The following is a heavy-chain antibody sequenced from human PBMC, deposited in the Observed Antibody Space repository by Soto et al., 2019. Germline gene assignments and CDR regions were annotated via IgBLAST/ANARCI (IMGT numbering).Heavy chain of an antibody. CDR1: GFTFSSYA. CDR2: ISYDGSNK. V-gene: IGHV3-30-3*01. CDR3: ARDLMEGLDPVGATDY. Sequence: QVQLVESGGGVVQPGRSLRLSCAASGFTFSSYAMHWVRQAPGKGLEWVAVISYDGSNKYYADSGKGRFTISRDNSKNTLYLQMNSLRAEDTAVYYCARDLMEGLDPVGATDYWGQGTLVTVSS. D-gene: IGHD1-26*01. J-gene: IGHJ4*02.